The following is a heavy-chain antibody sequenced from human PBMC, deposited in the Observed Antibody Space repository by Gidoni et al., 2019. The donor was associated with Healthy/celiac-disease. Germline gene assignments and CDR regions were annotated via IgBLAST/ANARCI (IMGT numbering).Heavy chain of an antibody. CDR1: GGSFSGYY. CDR3: ARISYSPTPQRSNDY. V-gene: IGHV4-34*01. CDR2: INHSGST. D-gene: IGHD4-4*01. J-gene: IGHJ4*02. Sequence: QVQLQQWGAGLLKPSETLSLTCAVYGGSFSGYYWSWIRQPPGKGLEWIGEINHSGSTNYNPSLKSRVTISVDTSKNQFSLKLSSVTAADTAVYYCARISYSPTPQRSNDYWGQGTLVTVSS.